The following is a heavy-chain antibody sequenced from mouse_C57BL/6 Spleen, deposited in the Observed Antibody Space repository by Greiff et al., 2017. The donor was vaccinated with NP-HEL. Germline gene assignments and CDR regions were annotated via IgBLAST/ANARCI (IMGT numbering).Heavy chain of an antibody. Sequence: EVQLVESGGGLVQPGGSLSLSCAASGFTFTDYYMSWVRQPPGKALAWLCFIINKANGYTTEYSASVKGRFTISRDNSQSILYLQMNALRAEDSATYYCARYPFDYWGQGTTLTVSS. J-gene: IGHJ2*01. CDR3: ARYPFDY. CDR2: IINKANGYTT. V-gene: IGHV7-3*01. CDR1: GFTFTDYY.